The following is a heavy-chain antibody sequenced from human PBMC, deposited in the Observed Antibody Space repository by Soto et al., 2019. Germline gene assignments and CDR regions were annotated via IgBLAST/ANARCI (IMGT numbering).Heavy chain of an antibody. CDR3: ARDARGYCSSTSCYEDVWFDP. J-gene: IGHJ5*02. Sequence: ASVKVSCKASGYTFTSYGISWVRQAPGQGLEWMGWISAYNGNTNYAQKLQGRVTMTTDTSTSTAYMELRSLRSDDTAVYYCARDARGYCSSTSCYEDVWFDPWGQGTLVTVSS. V-gene: IGHV1-18*01. CDR1: GYTFTSYG. CDR2: ISAYNGNT. D-gene: IGHD2-2*03.